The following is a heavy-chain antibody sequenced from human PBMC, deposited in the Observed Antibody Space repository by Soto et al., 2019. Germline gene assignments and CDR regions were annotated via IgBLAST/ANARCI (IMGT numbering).Heavy chain of an antibody. D-gene: IGHD1-26*01. V-gene: IGHV1-69*13. J-gene: IGHJ6*02. CDR1: GGTFSSYA. CDR2: IIPIFGTA. CDR3: ARGPVGATTYYYYGMDG. Sequence: AAGKDSCTASGGTFSSYAISWVRQAPGQGLEWMGGIIPIFGTANYAQKFQGRVTITADESTSTAYMEMSSLRSEDTAVYYCARGPVGATTYYYYGMDGWGEATTVPVS.